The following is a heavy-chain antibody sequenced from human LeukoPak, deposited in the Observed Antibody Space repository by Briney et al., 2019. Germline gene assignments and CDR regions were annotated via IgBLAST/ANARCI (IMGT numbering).Heavy chain of an antibody. D-gene: IGHD5-12*01. Sequence: SETLSLTCTVSGGSISSGSYYWSWIRQPAGKGLEWTGRIYTSGSTNYNPSLKSRVTISVDKSKNQFSLKLSSVTAADTAVYYCARVPYSGYDWLCDYWGQGTLVTVSS. J-gene: IGHJ4*02. CDR2: IYTSGST. CDR1: GGSISSGSYY. CDR3: ARVPYSGYDWLCDY. V-gene: IGHV4-61*02.